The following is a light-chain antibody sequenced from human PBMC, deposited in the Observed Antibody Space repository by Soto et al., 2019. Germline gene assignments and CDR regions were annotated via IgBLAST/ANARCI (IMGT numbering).Light chain of an antibody. J-gene: IGKJ4*01. Sequence: EIVSTQSPGTLSLSPGERATISCRASQSVSSSYLAWYQQKPGQAPRLLIYGASSRATGIPDRFSGSGSGTDFTLTITRLEPEDFAVYYCQQYQSLTFGGGNKLDI. CDR1: QSVSSSY. CDR2: GAS. V-gene: IGKV3-20*01. CDR3: QQYQSLT.